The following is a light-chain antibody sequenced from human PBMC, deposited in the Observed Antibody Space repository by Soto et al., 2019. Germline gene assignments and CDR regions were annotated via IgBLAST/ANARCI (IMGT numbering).Light chain of an antibody. CDR1: SSNIKTNG. CDR2: SNS. Sequence: QSVLAQPPSASGTPRQTVTISCSGGSSNIKTNGVSWYQQVPGAAPKLLIYSNSQRPSGAPDRFSGSKSGTSASLAISGLQSEDEATYHCSTWDDSLNGLIFGGGTQLTVL. CDR3: STWDDSLNGLI. J-gene: IGLJ2*01. V-gene: IGLV1-44*01.